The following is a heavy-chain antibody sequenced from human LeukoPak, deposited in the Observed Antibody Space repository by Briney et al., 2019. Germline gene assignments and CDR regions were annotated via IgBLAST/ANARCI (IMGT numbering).Heavy chain of an antibody. J-gene: IGHJ4*02. Sequence: GGSLRLSCAAPGFTFSNAWMSWVRQAPGKGLEWVSSISSSSSYIYYADSVKGRFTISRDNAKNSLYLQMNSLRAEDTAVYYCAGTFSESTSIDNYWGQGTLVTVSS. CDR2: ISSSSSYI. D-gene: IGHD3-9*01. V-gene: IGHV3-21*01. CDR3: AGTFSESTSIDNY. CDR1: GFTFSNAW.